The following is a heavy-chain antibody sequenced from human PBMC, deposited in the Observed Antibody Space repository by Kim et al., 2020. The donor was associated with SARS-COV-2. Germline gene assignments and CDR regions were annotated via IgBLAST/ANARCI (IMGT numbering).Heavy chain of an antibody. Sequence: SETLSLTCTVSGGSISSGGYYWSWIRQHPGKGLEWIGYIYYSGSTYYNPSLKSRVTISVDTSKNQFSLKLSSVTAADTAVYYCAILYGGNFPDISYYFDYLGQGTLVTVSS. CDR2: IYYSGST. V-gene: IGHV4-31*03. J-gene: IGHJ4*02. CDR1: GGSISSGGYY. CDR3: AILYGGNFPDISYYFDY. D-gene: IGHD4-17*01.